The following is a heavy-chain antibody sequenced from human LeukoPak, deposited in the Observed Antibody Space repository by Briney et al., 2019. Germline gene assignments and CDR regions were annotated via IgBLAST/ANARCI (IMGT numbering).Heavy chain of an antibody. CDR2: ISYDGSNK. CDR1: GFTFISYA. J-gene: IGHJ4*02. V-gene: IGHV3-30*04. D-gene: IGHD6-13*01. Sequence: GSLRLSCAASGFTFISYAMHWVRQAPGKGLEWVAVISYDGSNKYYADSVKGRFTISRDNSKNTLYLQMNSLRAEDTAVYYCAREWIAAAGTFDYWGQGTLVTVSS. CDR3: AREWIAAAGTFDY.